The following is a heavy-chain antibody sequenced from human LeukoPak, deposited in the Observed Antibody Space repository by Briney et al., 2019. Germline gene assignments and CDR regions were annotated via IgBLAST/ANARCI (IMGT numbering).Heavy chain of an antibody. CDR3: ARVSHSNGDPFDY. J-gene: IGHJ4*02. CDR1: GFTFSSYE. CDR2: ISSSGSTI. V-gene: IGHV3-48*03. D-gene: IGHD2-21*01. Sequence: GGSLRLSCAASGFTFSSYEMNWVRQAPGKGLEWVSYISSSGSTIYYADSVKGRFTISRDNAKNSLYLQMSSLRAEDTAVYYCARVSHSNGDPFDYWGQGTLVTVSS.